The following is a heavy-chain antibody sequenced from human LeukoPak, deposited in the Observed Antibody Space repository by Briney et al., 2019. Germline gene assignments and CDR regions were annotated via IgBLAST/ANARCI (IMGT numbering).Heavy chain of an antibody. D-gene: IGHD3-3*01. CDR3: ARASHSSYYDFWSGYYGVYGMDV. V-gene: IGHV4-61*08. CDR1: GGSISSGDYY. Sequence: SETLSLTCTVSGGSISSGDYYWSWIRQPPGKGLEWIGYIYYSGSTNYNPSLKSRVTISVDTSKNQFSLKLSSVTAADTAVYYCARASHSSYYDFWSGYYGVYGMDVWGQGTTVTVSS. J-gene: IGHJ6*02. CDR2: IYYSGST.